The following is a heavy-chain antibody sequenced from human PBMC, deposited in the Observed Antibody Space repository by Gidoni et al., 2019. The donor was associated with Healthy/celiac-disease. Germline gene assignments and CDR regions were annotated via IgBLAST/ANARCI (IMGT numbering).Heavy chain of an antibody. CDR2: MNPNSGNT. Sequence: QVQLVQSGAEVKKPGASVKVSCKASGYTFTSYDINWVRQATGQGLEWMGWMNPNSGNTGYAQKFQGRVTMTRNTSISTAYMELSSLRSEDTAVYYCARGLRATVVRGHGWFDPWGQGTLVTVSS. D-gene: IGHD4-4*01. V-gene: IGHV1-8*01. J-gene: IGHJ5*02. CDR1: GYTFTSYD. CDR3: ARGLRATVVRGHGWFDP.